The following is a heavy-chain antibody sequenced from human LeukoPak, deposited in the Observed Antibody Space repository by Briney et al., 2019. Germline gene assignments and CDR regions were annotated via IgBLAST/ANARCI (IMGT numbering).Heavy chain of an antibody. Sequence: SETLSLTCAVSGGSIRSSNWWSWVRQPPGKGLEWIGEIYHSGSTNYNPSLKSRVTISVDTSKNQFSLKLSSVTAADTAVYYCARGPRDSGYEYDFDYWGQGTLVTVSS. J-gene: IGHJ4*02. CDR1: GGSIRSSNW. V-gene: IGHV4-4*02. CDR2: IYHSGST. D-gene: IGHD5-12*01. CDR3: ARGPRDSGYEYDFDY.